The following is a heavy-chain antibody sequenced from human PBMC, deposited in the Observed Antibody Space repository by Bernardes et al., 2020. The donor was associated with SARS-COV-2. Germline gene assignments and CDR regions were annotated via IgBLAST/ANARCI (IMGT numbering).Heavy chain of an antibody. D-gene: IGHD4-17*01. Sequence: GGSLRLSCAASGFTFDDYAMHWVRQAPGKGLEWVSGISWNSGSIGYADSVKGRFTISRDNAKNSLYLQMNSLRAEDTAVYYCAKDLAVTTSYWGQGTLVTVSS. V-gene: IGHV3-9*01. CDR3: AKDLAVTTSY. J-gene: IGHJ4*02. CDR2: ISWNSGSI. CDR1: GFTFDDYA.